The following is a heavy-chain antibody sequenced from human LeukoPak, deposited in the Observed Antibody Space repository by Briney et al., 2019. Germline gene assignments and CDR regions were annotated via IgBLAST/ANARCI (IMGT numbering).Heavy chain of an antibody. J-gene: IGHJ4*02. CDR3: AKGRHGFYDSSGCTL. D-gene: IGHD3-22*01. CDR1: GYTFTDYY. Sequence: ASVKVSCKASGYTFTDYYIHWVRQAPGQGLEWMGWINPNSGGTTYAQKFQDRVTMTRDTSIGTAYMELSSLRSDDTAVYYCAKGRHGFYDSSGCTLWGQGTLVTVSS. CDR2: INPNSGGT. V-gene: IGHV1-2*02.